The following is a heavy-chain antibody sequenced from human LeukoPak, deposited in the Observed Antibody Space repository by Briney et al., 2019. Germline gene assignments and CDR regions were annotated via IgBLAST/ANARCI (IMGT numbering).Heavy chain of an antibody. V-gene: IGHV3-9*01. CDR2: ISWKGGHT. CDR3: VKASKRFLGADVFDM. Sequence: GGSLRLSRTAYGFSFDDYAMHWVRRAPGKGLEWASGISWKGGHTAYADSVKGRFTISRDNAKNSLYLEMKSLRVEDTALYYCVKASKRFLGADVFDMWGQGTMVIVSS. D-gene: IGHD3-3*01. J-gene: IGHJ3*02. CDR1: GFSFDDYA.